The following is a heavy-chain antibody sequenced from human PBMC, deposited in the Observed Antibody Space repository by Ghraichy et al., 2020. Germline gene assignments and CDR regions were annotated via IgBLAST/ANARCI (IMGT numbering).Heavy chain of an antibody. CDR2: INHSGST. D-gene: IGHD3-3*01. V-gene: IGHV4-34*01. CDR3: ARGTIFGAVPCMDV. CDR1: GGSFSGYY. Sequence: SETLSLTCAVYGGSFSGYYWSWIRQPPRKGLEWIGEINHSGSTNYNPSLKSRVTISVDTSKNQFSLKLSSVTAADTAVYYCARGTIFGAVPCMDVWGKGKAVTGSS. J-gene: IGHJ6*03.